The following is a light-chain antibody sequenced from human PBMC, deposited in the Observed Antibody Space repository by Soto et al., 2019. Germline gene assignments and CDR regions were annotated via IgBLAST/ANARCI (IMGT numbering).Light chain of an antibody. CDR2: GVS. J-gene: IGKJ1*01. CDR3: EQYGCAPRR. V-gene: IGKV3-20*01. CDR1: QSVSSIY. Sequence: IVLTQSQGTRSLSRGGVATVSCRASQSVSSIYFAWYQQKRGQAPRLLIYGVSSRATGIPDRFCVSEYGTAYALTMRSLEPDETALHNCEQYGCAPRRFGQGTKL.